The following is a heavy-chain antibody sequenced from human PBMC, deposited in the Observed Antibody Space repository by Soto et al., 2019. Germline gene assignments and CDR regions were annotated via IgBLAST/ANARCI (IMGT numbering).Heavy chain of an antibody. V-gene: IGHV3-66*01. J-gene: IGHJ4*02. CDR2: IFGGGST. CDR1: GFTVSSNY. Sequence: EVQLVESGRGLVQPGGSLRLSCAASGFTVSSNYMSWVRQAPGKGLEWVSVIFGGGSTFYSDSVKGRFTISRDNSKNTLFLQMNSLRAEDTGVYYCARGEPTDYWGQGTLVTVSS. CDR3: ARGEPTDY.